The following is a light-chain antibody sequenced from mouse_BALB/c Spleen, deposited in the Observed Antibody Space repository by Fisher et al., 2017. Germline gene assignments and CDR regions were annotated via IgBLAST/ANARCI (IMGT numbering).Light chain of an antibody. CDR3: QQWSSNPPLT. Sequence: IVLTQSPAIMSASLGEEITLTCSASSSVSYMHWYQQKSGTSPKLLIYSTSNLASGVPSRFSGSGSGTFYSLTISSVEAEDAADYYCQQWSSNPPLTFGAGTKLELK. J-gene: IGKJ5*01. V-gene: IGKV4-80*01. CDR2: STS. CDR1: SSVSY.